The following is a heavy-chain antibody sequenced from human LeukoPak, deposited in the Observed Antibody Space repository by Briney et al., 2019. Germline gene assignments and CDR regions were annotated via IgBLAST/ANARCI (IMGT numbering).Heavy chain of an antibody. CDR1: GGSISSYY. V-gene: IGHV4-59*01. J-gene: IGHJ2*01. Sequence: TSETLSLTCTVSGGSISSYYWSWIRQPPGKGLEWIGYIYYSGSTNYNPSLKSRVTISVDTSKNQFSLKLSSVTAADTAVYYCARLGEQWLTFHYWYFDLWGRGTLVTVSS. CDR2: IYYSGST. CDR3: ARLGEQWLTFHYWYFDL. D-gene: IGHD6-19*01.